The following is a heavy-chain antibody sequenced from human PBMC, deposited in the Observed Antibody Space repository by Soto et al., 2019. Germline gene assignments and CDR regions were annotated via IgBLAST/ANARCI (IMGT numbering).Heavy chain of an antibody. D-gene: IGHD1-20*01. Sequence: GASVKVSCKASGYTFASYAISWMRQAPGQGLEWMGWISAYNGNTNYAQKLQGRVTMTTDKSTSTAYMELSSLRSEDTAVYYCAREGTITPPNYMDVWGQGSLVTVSS. V-gene: IGHV1-18*01. CDR3: AREGTITPPNYMDV. CDR2: ISAYNGNT. CDR1: GYTFASYA. J-gene: IGHJ4*02.